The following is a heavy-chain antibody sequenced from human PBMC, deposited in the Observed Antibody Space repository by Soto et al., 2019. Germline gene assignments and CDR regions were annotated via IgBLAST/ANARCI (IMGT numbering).Heavy chain of an antibody. D-gene: IGHD3-9*01. CDR2: INAGNGNT. CDR3: ARESRYFDWLLYDY. V-gene: IGHV1-3*01. J-gene: IGHJ4*02. CDR1: GYTFTSYA. Sequence: ASVKVSCKASGYTFTSYAMHWVRQAPGQRLEWMGWINAGNGNTKYSQKFQGRVTITRDTSASTAYMELSSLRSEDTAVYYCARESRYFDWLLYDYWGQGTLVTVSS.